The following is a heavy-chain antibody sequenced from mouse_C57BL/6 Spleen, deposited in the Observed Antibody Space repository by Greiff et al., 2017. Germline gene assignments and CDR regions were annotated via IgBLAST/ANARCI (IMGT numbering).Heavy chain of an antibody. CDR1: GFTFSDYY. J-gene: IGHJ2*01. D-gene: IGHD3-3*01. CDR2: INYDGSST. V-gene: IGHV5-16*01. Sequence: EVKVIESEGGLVQPGSSMKLSCTASGFTFSDYYMAWVRQVPEKGLEWVANINYDGSSTYYLDSLKSRFIISRDNAKNILYLQMSSLKSEDTATYYCARGDWYYFDYWGQGTTLTVSS. CDR3: ARGDWYYFDY.